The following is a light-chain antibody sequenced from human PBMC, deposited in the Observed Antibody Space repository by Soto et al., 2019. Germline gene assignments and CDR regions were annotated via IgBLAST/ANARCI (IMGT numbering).Light chain of an antibody. CDR1: QGISSW. J-gene: IGKJ4*01. V-gene: IGKV1-33*01. CDR3: QQYDNLPLT. CDR2: DAS. Sequence: DIQMTQSPSSVSASLWDRVTITCVASQGISSWLAWYQHKPGKAPKLLSYDASNLETGVPSRFSGSGSGTDFTFTISSLQPEDIATYYCQQYDNLPLTFGGGTKVDNK.